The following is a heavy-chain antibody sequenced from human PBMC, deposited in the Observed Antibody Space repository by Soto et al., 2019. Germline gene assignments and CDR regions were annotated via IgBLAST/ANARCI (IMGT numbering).Heavy chain of an antibody. Sequence: WSLRLSCAASGFTFTRYSMNWVRQAPGKGLEWVSSISSTTNYIYYADSMKGRFTVSRDNAKNSVYLDMNSLSAEDTAVYYCARESEDLTSNFDYWGQGTLVTVSS. J-gene: IGHJ4*02. V-gene: IGHV3-21*01. CDR2: ISSTTNYI. CDR1: GFTFTRYS. CDR3: ARESEDLTSNFDY.